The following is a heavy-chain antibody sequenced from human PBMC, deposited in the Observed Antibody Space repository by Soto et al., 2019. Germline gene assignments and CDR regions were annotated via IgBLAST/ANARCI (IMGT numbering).Heavy chain of an antibody. Sequence: SGGSLRLSCAASGFTFSDHYMDWVRQAPGKGLEWVGRCRDKVNGYTTEYAASVKGRFTVSRDASKNLLYLQMNSLKTEDTALYYCVRDNVDSSGHHYFDNWGPGILVTVSS. CDR1: GFTFSDHY. CDR2: CRDKVNGYTT. V-gene: IGHV3-72*01. CDR3: VRDNVDSSGHHYFDN. J-gene: IGHJ4*02. D-gene: IGHD6-19*01.